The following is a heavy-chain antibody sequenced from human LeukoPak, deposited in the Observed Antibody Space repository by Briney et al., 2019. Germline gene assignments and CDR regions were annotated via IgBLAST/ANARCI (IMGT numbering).Heavy chain of an antibody. Sequence: SETLPLTCTVSGGSINSYFWSWIRQPPGKGLEWIGYVFYSGSTNYNPSLKSRVTISVDTSKNQFSLKLISVTAADTAVYYCARGESTDYPYYFDYWGQGTLVTVSS. CDR1: GGSINSYF. D-gene: IGHD3-16*01. CDR3: ARGESTDYPYYFDY. V-gene: IGHV4-59*01. J-gene: IGHJ4*02. CDR2: VFYSGST.